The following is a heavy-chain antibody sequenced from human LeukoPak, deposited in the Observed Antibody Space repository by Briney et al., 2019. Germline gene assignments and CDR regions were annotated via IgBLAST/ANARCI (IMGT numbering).Heavy chain of an antibody. V-gene: IGHV3-23*01. J-gene: IGHJ4*02. CDR2: ISGSGGGT. CDR3: AKDQATIFGVVPAFDY. Sequence: TGGSLRLSCAASGFTFSSYAMSWVRQAPGKGLEWVSAISGSGGGTYYADSVRGRFTISRDNSKNTLYLQMNSLRAEDTAVYYCAKDQATIFGVVPAFDYWGPGTLVTVSS. CDR1: GFTFSSYA. D-gene: IGHD3-3*01.